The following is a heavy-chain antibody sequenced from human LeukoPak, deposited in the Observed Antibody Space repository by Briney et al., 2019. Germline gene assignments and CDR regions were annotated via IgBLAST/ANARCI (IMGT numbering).Heavy chain of an antibody. J-gene: IGHJ6*02. Sequence: PSETLSLTCAVYGGSFSGYYWSWIRQPPGKGLEWIGEINHSGSTNYNPSLKSRVTISVDTSKNQFSLKLSSVTAADTAVYYCARVRFAWNYSYYYGMDVWGQGTTVTVSS. V-gene: IGHV4-34*01. CDR2: INHSGST. D-gene: IGHD1-7*01. CDR1: GGSFSGYY. CDR3: ARVRFAWNYSYYYGMDV.